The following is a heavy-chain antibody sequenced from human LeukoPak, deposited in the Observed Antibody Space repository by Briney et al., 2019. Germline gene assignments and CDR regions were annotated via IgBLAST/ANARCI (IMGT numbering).Heavy chain of an antibody. CDR1: GFSFSSYA. V-gene: IGHV3-23*01. Sequence: PGGSLRLSCAAYGFSFSSYAMSWVRQTPGKGLEWVSAISGSGGSTYYADSVEGRFTIARDNSNNTLYLEMNSLRAEDTAVYYCANGKVSDSWGQGTLVTVSS. CDR3: ANGKVSDS. CDR2: ISGSGGST. D-gene: IGHD1-26*01. J-gene: IGHJ4*02.